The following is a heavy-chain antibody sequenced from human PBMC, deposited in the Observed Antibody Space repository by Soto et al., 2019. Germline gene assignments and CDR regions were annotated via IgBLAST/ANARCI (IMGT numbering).Heavy chain of an antibody. D-gene: IGHD1-26*01. CDR1: GYTFTTYS. CDR2: INAGNGNT. J-gene: IGHJ4*02. CDR3: ARTNSGSYYGCDY. V-gene: IGHV1-3*01. Sequence: QVQLVQSGAEVKKPGASVKVSCKASGYTFTTYSMHWVRQAPGQRLEWRGWINAGNGNTKYSQKFQGRVTITRDTSASTVYMELSSLRSEDTAVYYCARTNSGSYYGCDYWGQGTLVTVSS.